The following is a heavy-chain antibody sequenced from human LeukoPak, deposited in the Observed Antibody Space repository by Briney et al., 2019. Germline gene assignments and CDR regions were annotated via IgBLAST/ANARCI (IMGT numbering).Heavy chain of an antibody. V-gene: IGHV3-23*01. CDR1: GFTFNSYS. CDR2: ISSSGGNT. Sequence: GGSLRLSCAASGFTFNSYSMNWVRQAPGKGLEWVSAISSSGGNTIYADSVKGRFTISRDNSKNTLYLQMNSLRAEDTAVYYCAKEVYSYGPRGLDYWGQGTLVTVSS. J-gene: IGHJ4*02. CDR3: AKEVYSYGPRGLDY. D-gene: IGHD5-18*01.